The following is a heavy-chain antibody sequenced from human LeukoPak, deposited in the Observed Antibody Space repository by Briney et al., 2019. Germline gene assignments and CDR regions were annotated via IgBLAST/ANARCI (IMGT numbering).Heavy chain of an antibody. J-gene: IGHJ4*02. CDR2: IYYSGST. Sequence: PSKTLSLTCTVSGGSISSHYWSWIRQPPGKGLERIGYIYYSGSTNYNPSLKSRVTISVDTSKNQFSLKLSSVTAADTAVYYCAREEGYDSSGYYSYYFDYWGQGTLVTVSS. CDR1: GGSISSHY. CDR3: AREEGYDSSGYYSYYFDY. V-gene: IGHV4-59*11. D-gene: IGHD3-22*01.